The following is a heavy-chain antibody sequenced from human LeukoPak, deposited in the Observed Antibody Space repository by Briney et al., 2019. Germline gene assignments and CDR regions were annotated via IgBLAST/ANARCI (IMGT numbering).Heavy chain of an antibody. V-gene: IGHV3-7*05. CDR2: IKLDGSEK. CDR3: ARWYYSSGSLVLDY. CDR1: GFTFSSYW. Sequence: PWGSLRLSCAAPGFTFSSYWMSWVRQAPGKGLEWVANIKLDGSEKHYVDSVKGRFTIARDNAMNSLYVQMNSLRAEDTAVYYCARWYYSSGSLVLDYWGQGTVVTVSS. J-gene: IGHJ4*02. D-gene: IGHD3-10*01.